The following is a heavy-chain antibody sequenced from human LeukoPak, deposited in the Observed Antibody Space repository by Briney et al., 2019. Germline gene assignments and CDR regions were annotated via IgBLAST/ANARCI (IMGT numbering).Heavy chain of an antibody. Sequence: ASVKVSCKASRGTFSSYAISWVRQAPGQGLEWMGGIIPIFGTAYYAQKFQGRVTITADESTSTAYMELSSLRSEDTAVYYCARSHYYGSGSYYKWKQNDAFDIWGQGTMVTVSS. CDR2: IIPIFGTA. CDR1: RGTFSSYA. CDR3: ARSHYYGSGSYYKWKQNDAFDI. J-gene: IGHJ3*02. V-gene: IGHV1-69*13. D-gene: IGHD3-10*01.